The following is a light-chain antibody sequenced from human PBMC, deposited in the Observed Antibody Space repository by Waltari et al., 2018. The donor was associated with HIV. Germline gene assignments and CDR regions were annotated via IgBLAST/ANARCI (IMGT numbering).Light chain of an antibody. Sequence: QSALTQPRSVSGSPGQSVTVSCTGSNSDIGTYDYVSWYQQYPDKAPKLIIYDVSSRPLGVPDRCSCSKSGNTASLTISGLQAADEADYYCCSYAGSYTHIVLFGGGTKLTVL. CDR3: CSYAGSYTHIVL. CDR1: NSDIGTYDY. J-gene: IGLJ2*01. CDR2: DVS. V-gene: IGLV2-11*01.